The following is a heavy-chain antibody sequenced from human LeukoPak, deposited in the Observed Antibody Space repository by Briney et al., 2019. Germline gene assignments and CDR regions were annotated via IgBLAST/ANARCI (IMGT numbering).Heavy chain of an antibody. Sequence: PGGSLRLSCVASELTFSSYSMIWVRQAPGKGLEWISYISNGSGNRYYADSVKGRFTISRDNAQNSLFLQMNSLRAEDTAVYFCASGSGWFSFDSWGQGTLVTVSS. CDR1: ELTFSSYS. V-gene: IGHV3-48*04. D-gene: IGHD6-19*01. J-gene: IGHJ4*02. CDR2: ISNGSGNR. CDR3: ASGSGWFSFDS.